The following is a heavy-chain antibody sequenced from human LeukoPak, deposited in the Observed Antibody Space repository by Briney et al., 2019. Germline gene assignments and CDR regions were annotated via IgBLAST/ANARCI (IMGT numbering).Heavy chain of an antibody. D-gene: IGHD1-1*01. CDR3: ATDSPETAAFDY. Sequence: PGGSLRLSCAASGFTFSSYSMNWVRQAPGKGLEWVSYIVGSSSNIYYADSVKGRFTISRDNAKNSLYLQMDSLRAEDTAVFYCATDSPETAAFDYWGQGTLVTVSS. CDR1: GFTFSSYS. CDR2: IVGSSSNI. J-gene: IGHJ4*02. V-gene: IGHV3-48*04.